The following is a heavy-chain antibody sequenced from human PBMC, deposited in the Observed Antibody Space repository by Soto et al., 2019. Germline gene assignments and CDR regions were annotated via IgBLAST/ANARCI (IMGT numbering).Heavy chain of an antibody. CDR3: ARAGRLGDLWA. J-gene: IGHJ5*02. D-gene: IGHD3-16*01. CDR1: GGSVRSYY. V-gene: IGHV4-59*02. CDR2: IYYAGIN. Sequence: QVQLQESGPGLVKPSETLSLTCTVSGGSVRSYYWSWIRQPPGKGLEWIGSIYYAGINNYNPSLKSRVTIAVDTSKNQFSLKLTSVSAADTAVYYWARAGRLGDLWAWGQGTRVTVSS.